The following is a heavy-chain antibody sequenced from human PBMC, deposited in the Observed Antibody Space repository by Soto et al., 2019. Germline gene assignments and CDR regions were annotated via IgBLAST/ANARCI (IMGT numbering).Heavy chain of an antibody. CDR2: IIPILGIA. Sequence: QVQLVQSGAEVKKPGSSVKVSCKASGGTFSSYTISWVRQAPGQGLEWMGRIIPILGIANYAPRFQGRVTITADKSTSTGYTELSSLRYDDTAVYYCAGLPGIVVAGTRGGYFQHWGQGTLVTVS. J-gene: IGHJ1*01. CDR1: GGTFSSYT. V-gene: IGHV1-69*02. D-gene: IGHD6-19*01. CDR3: AGLPGIVVAGTRGGYFQH.